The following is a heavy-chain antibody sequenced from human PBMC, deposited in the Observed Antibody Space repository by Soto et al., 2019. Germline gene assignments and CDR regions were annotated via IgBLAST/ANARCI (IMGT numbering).Heavy chain of an antibody. V-gene: IGHV4-4*02. CDR3: ASFSAYSGWIDP. J-gene: IGHJ5*02. Sequence: QVQLQESGPGLVKPSETLSLTCTVSGGSVSSSNWWSWVRQPPGKGLEWIGEIFHSGSTNYNPSLRSRVTRSVDKSKNHLSLKLSSVTAADTAVYYCASFSAYSGWIDPWGQGTLVTVSS. D-gene: IGHD5-12*01. CDR1: GGSVSSSNW. CDR2: IFHSGST.